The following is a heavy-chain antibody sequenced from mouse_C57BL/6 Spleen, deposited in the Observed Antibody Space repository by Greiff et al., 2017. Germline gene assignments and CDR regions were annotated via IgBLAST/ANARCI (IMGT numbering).Heavy chain of an antibody. Sequence: VQLQQSGAELVKPGASVKLSCTASGFNIKDYYMHWVKQRTEQGLEWIGRVDPEDGETKYAPKLQGKANITADTSSNTCYLQLSLLTSEDTAVYYCAVYYYGSSYWGQGTTLTVSS. CDR2: VDPEDGET. CDR1: GFNIKDYY. V-gene: IGHV14-2*01. J-gene: IGHJ2*01. CDR3: AVYYYGSSY. D-gene: IGHD1-1*01.